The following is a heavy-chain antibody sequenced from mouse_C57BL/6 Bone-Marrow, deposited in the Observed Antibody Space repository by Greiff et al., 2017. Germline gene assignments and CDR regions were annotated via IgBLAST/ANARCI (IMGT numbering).Heavy chain of an antibody. Sequence: VQLKESGGGLVQPGGSLKLSCAASGFTFSDYYMYWVRQTPEKRLEWVAYISNGGGSTYYPDTVKGRFTISRDNAKNTLYLQMSRLKSEDTAMYYCARRYYYGSSHYYAMDYWGQGTSVTVSS. V-gene: IGHV5-12*01. CDR3: ARRYYYGSSHYYAMDY. CDR2: ISNGGGST. J-gene: IGHJ4*01. D-gene: IGHD1-1*01. CDR1: GFTFSDYY.